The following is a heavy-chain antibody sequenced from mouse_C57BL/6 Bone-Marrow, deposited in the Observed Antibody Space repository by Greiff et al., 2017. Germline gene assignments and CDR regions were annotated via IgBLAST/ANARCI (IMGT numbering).Heavy chain of an antibody. J-gene: IGHJ1*03. D-gene: IGHD2-4*01. Sequence: EVKVVESGGGLVKPGGSLKLSCAASGFTFSSYAMSWVRQTPEKRLEWVATISDGGSYTYYPDNVKGRFTISRDNAKNNLYLQMSHLKSEDTAKYYCARDDYGIWYFAVWGRGTTVTVSS. CDR1: GFTFSSYA. CDR2: ISDGGSYT. CDR3: ARDDYGIWYFAV. V-gene: IGHV5-4*01.